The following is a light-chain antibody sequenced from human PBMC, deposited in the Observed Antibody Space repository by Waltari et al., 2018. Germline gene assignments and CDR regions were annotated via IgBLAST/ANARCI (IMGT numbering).Light chain of an antibody. V-gene: IGKV3-15*01. Sequence: EIVVTQSPATLSASPGERATLSCRASQSVRSNLAWYQQKPGQAPRLLIYGASTRATGIPSRFSGSGSGTEFTLTISGLQSEDFAVYYCQQYNNWPPWTFGQGTKVEMK. CDR1: QSVRSN. CDR2: GAS. CDR3: QQYNNWPPWT. J-gene: IGKJ1*01.